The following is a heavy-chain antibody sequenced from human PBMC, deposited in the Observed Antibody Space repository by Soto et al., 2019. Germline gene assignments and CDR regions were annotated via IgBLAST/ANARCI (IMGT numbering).Heavy chain of an antibody. V-gene: IGHV3-23*01. Sequence: GGSLRLSCAASGFTFSSYAMSWVRQAPGKGLEWVSAISGSGGSTYYADSVKGRFTISRDNSKNTLYLQMNSLRDDDTAIYYCARRQDLLQYMDFCGQGAPVTVSS. J-gene: IGHJ4*02. CDR3: ARRQDLLQYMDF. CDR1: GFTFSSYA. D-gene: IGHD3-10*01. CDR2: ISGSGGST.